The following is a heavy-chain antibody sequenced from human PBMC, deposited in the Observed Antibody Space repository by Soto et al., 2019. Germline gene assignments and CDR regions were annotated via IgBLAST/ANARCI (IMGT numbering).Heavy chain of an antibody. V-gene: IGHV4-30-2*01. Sequence: QLQLQESGSGLVKPSQTLSLTCAVSGGSISSGGYSWSWIRQPPGKGLEWIGYIYHSGSPYYNPSLKSRVTTSGDRSKHQFSQKLRSVTAADPAVYYCAGGIAARPLGYWGQGTLVTVSS. D-gene: IGHD6-6*01. CDR2: IYHSGSP. CDR1: GGSISSGGYS. J-gene: IGHJ4*02. CDR3: AGGIAARPLGY.